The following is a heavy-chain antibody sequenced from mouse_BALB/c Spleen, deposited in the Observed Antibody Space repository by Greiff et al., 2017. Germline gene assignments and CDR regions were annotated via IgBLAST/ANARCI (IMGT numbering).Heavy chain of an antibody. J-gene: IGHJ3*01. CDR1: GFTFSSFG. D-gene: IGHD4-1*01. CDR2: ISSGSSTI. CDR3: GRGENWAWFAY. V-gene: IGHV5-17*02. Sequence: EVKLVESGGGLVQPGGSRKLSCAASGFTFSSFGMHWVRQAPEKGLEWVAYISSGSSTIYYADTVKGRFTISRDNPKNTLFLQMTSLRSEDTAMYYCGRGENWAWFAYWGQGTPVTVSA.